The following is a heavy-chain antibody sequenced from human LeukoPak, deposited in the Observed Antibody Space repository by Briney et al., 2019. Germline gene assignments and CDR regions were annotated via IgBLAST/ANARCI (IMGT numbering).Heavy chain of an antibody. CDR2: VYYSGST. CDR3: ARVGSSSSFGY. J-gene: IGHJ4*02. CDR1: GGSISSYY. V-gene: IGHV4-59*01. Sequence: SETLSLTCTVSGGSISSYYWSWIRQPPGKGLEWIGYVYYSGSTNYNPSLKSRVTISVDTSNNQFTLKLSSVTAADTAVYYCARVGSSSSFGYWGQGTLVTVSS. D-gene: IGHD6-6*01.